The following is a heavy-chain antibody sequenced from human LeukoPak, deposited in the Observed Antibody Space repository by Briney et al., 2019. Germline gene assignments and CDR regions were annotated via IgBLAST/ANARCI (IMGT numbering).Heavy chain of an antibody. Sequence: SDTLSLTCTVSGGSISSSTYYWGWIRKPPAKGLEWIGSIYYCGSIYYNSSLKSRVTISVVASKNQFSLKLTSVTVADTAVYYCARLTYDYGDRRSNWFGPWGQGTLVTVS. CDR1: GGSISSSTYY. J-gene: IGHJ5*02. D-gene: IGHD4-17*01. CDR2: IYYCGSI. V-gene: IGHV4-39*01. CDR3: ARLTYDYGDRRSNWFGP.